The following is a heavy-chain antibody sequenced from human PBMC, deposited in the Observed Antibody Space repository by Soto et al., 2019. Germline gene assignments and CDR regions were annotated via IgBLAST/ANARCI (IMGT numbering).Heavy chain of an antibody. CDR2: ISAYNGNT. V-gene: IGHV1-18*01. Sequence: ASVKVSCKASGYTFTSYGISWVRQAPGQGLEWMGWISAYNGNTNYAQKLQGRVTMTTDTSTSTAYMELRSLRSDDTAVYYGARDMSERDDFDIWGPGTRVNVAS. D-gene: IGHD3-10*02. CDR3: ARDMSERDDFDI. J-gene: IGHJ3*02. CDR1: GYTFTSYG.